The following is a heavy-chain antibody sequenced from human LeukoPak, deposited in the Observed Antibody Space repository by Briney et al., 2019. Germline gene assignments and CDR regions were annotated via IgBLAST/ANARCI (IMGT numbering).Heavy chain of an antibody. CDR2: TWYDGSNE. D-gene: IGHD6-6*01. Sequence: PGGSLRLSCAASGFTFSSYSMNWVRQAPGKGLEWVAVTWYDGSNEYYADSVKGRFTIYRDNSKNTLYLQMTSLRAEDTAVYYCARDSGSSSFGPIDYWGQGTLVTVSS. V-gene: IGHV3-33*08. J-gene: IGHJ4*02. CDR3: ARDSGSSSFGPIDY. CDR1: GFTFSSYS.